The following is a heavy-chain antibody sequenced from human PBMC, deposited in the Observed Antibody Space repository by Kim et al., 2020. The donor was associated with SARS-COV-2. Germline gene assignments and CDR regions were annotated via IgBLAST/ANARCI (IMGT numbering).Heavy chain of an antibody. CDR2: IYYSGST. Sequence: SETLSLTCTVSGGSISSSSYYWGWIRQPPGKGLEWIGSIYYSGSTYYNPSLKSRVTISVDTSKNQFSLKLSSVTAADTAVYYCARDPLITMVRGPPSFDYWGQGTLVTVSS. V-gene: IGHV4-39*07. D-gene: IGHD3-10*01. CDR1: GGSISSSSYY. CDR3: ARDPLITMVRGPPSFDY. J-gene: IGHJ4*02.